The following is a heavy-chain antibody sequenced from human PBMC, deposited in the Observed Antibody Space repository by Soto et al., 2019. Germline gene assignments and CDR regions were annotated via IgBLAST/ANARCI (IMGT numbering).Heavy chain of an antibody. CDR2: IIPIFGTA. Sequence: SVKVYCTAAGYTFTRYAMHWVRQAPGQGLEWMGGIIPIFGTANYAQKFQGRVTITADESTSTAYMELSSLRSEDTAVYYCARERVKSTTYYYYGMDVWGQGTTVTVSS. J-gene: IGHJ6*02. CDR1: GYTFTRYA. V-gene: IGHV1-69*01. CDR3: ARERVKSTTYYYYGMDV. D-gene: IGHD4-17*01.